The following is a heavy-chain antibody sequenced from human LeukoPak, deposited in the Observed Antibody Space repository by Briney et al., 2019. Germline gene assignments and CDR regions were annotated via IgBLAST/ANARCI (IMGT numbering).Heavy chain of an antibody. CDR1: GGSFRGYY. CDR2: INHSGST. V-gene: IGHV4-34*01. CDR3: ARTYYDFWSGYPRVVYFDY. J-gene: IGHJ4*02. D-gene: IGHD3-3*01. Sequence: SETLSLTCAVYGGSFRGYYWSWIRQPPGKGLEWIGEINHSGSTNYNPSLKSRVTISVDTSKNQFSLKLSSVTAADTAVYYCARTYYDFWSGYPRVVYFDYWGQGTLVTVSS.